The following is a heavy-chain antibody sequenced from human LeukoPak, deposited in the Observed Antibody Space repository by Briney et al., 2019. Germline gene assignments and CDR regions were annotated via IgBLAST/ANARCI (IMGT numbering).Heavy chain of an antibody. CDR1: GFTFSSYA. V-gene: IGHV3-30*04. D-gene: IGHD3-22*01. Sequence: PGGSLRLSCAASGFTFSSYAMHWVRQAPGKGLEWVAVISYDGSNKYYADSVKGRFTISRDNSKNTLYLQMNSPRAEDTAVYYCARDPGYYYDSSGYYPDAFDIWGQGTMVTVSS. J-gene: IGHJ3*02. CDR2: ISYDGSNK. CDR3: ARDPGYYYDSSGYYPDAFDI.